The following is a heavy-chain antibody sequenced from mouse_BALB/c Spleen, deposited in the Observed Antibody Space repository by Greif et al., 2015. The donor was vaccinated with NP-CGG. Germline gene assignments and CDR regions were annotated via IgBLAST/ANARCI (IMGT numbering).Heavy chain of an antibody. CDR1: GFTFSSYA. J-gene: IGHJ1*01. CDR2: ISSGGSYT. V-gene: IGHV5-9-3*01. CDR3: ARDYGSRNLIYWYFDV. D-gene: IGHD1-1*01. Sequence: EVQLVESGGGLVKPGGSLKLSCAASGFTFSSYAMSWVRQTPEKRLEWVATISSGGSYTYYPDSVKGRFTISRDNAKNTLYLQMSSLRSEDTAMYYCARDYGSRNLIYWYFDVWGAGTTVTVSS.